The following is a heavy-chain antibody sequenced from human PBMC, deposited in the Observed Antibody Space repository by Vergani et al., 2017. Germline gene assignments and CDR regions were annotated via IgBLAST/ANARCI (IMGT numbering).Heavy chain of an antibody. D-gene: IGHD3-3*01. CDR3: ARGPGGAFYDFWSGVANWFDP. V-gene: IGHV3-53*01. J-gene: IGHJ5*02. CDR2: IYSGGST. CDR1: GFTVSSNY. Sequence: EVQLVESGGGLIQPGGSLRLSCAASGFTVSSNYMSWVRQAPGKGLEWVSVIYSGGSTYYADSVKGRFTISRDNSKNTLYLQMNSLRAEDPSVYYCARGPGGAFYDFWSGVANWFDPWGQGTLVTVSS.